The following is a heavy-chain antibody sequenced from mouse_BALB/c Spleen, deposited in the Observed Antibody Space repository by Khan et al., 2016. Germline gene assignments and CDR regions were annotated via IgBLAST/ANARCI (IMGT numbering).Heavy chain of an antibody. CDR1: GYSITSGYY. V-gene: IGHV3-6*02. CDR2: ISYDGRN. Sequence: EVQLQESGPGLVKPSQSLSLTCSVTGYSITSGYYWNWIRQFPGNKLEWMGFISYDGRNNYNPSLKTRISITRDTSKNQFCLKLNSVTAEYTATYFCARGLPPAYWGQGTTLTVSS. CDR3: ARGLPPAY. D-gene: IGHD2-13*01. J-gene: IGHJ2*01.